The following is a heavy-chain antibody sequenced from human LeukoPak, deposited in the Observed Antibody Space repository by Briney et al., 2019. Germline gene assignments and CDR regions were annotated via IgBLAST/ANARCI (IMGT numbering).Heavy chain of an antibody. V-gene: IGHV3-30-3*01. CDR1: GFTFYSYA. CDR2: ISYDGSNI. J-gene: IGHJ4*02. D-gene: IGHD3/OR15-3a*01. CDR3: ARAYHFLTGYPAGY. Sequence: GGSLRLSCAASGFTFYSYAIHWVRQAPGKGLDWVAVISYDGSNIYYADSVKGRFTISRDNSKNTLYLQMNSLTAEDTAVYYCARAYHFLTGYPAGYWGQGTLVTVSS.